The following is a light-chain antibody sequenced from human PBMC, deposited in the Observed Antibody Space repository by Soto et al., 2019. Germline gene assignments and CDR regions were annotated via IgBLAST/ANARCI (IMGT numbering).Light chain of an antibody. J-gene: IGKJ4*01. CDR1: QGISNW. V-gene: IGKV1-12*01. CDR2: TGS. CDR3: QQANSFPLT. Sequence: DIQMTQSPSAVSSSVGDRVSITCRASQGISNWLAWYQQKPGRAPKLLIYTGSSLQSGVPSRFSGTGSGTDFTLTISSLQPEDVATYYCQQANSFPLTFGGGTKVEIK.